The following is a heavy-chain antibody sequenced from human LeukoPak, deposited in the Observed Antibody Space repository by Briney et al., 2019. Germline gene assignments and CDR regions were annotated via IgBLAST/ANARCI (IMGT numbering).Heavy chain of an antibody. J-gene: IGHJ4*02. D-gene: IGHD3-16*01. CDR2: INPKTGGT. CDR1: AYTFIAYY. Sequence: GASVKVSCKPSAYTFIAYYMHWMRQAPGQGLEWMGWINPKTGGTNYAQKFQGRVTMTTDTSISTAYMELSRLTSDDTAIYYCARGGAWGDREVAYWGQGSLVTVSS. V-gene: IGHV1-2*02. CDR3: ARGGAWGDREVAY.